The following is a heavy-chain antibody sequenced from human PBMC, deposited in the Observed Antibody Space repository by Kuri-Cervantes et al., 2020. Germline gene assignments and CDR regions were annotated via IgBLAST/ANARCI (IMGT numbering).Heavy chain of an antibody. Sequence: GESLKISCAASGFTFSSYAMSWVRQAPGKGLEWVSAISGSGGSTYYADSVKGRFTISRDNSKNTLYLQMNSLRAEDTAVYYCARAMVRGVIPPYYYYGMDVWGQGTTVTVSS. D-gene: IGHD3-10*01. CDR1: GFTFSSYA. J-gene: IGHJ6*02. CDR2: ISGSGGST. V-gene: IGHV3-23*01. CDR3: ARAMVRGVIPPYYYYGMDV.